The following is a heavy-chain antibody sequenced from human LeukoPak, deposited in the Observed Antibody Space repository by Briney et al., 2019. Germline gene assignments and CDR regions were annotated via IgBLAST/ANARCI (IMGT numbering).Heavy chain of an antibody. V-gene: IGHV3-11*04. D-gene: IGHD1-26*01. J-gene: IGHJ6*03. Sequence: GGSLRLSCVASGFNFNEYYMSWIRQAPGKGLEWFSYIGSTIYYADSVKGRFTISRDNAKNSLYLQMNSLRAEDTAVYYCARDRGIVGTTGYYYMDVWGKGTTVTVSS. CDR2: IGSTI. CDR1: GFNFNEYY. CDR3: ARDRGIVGTTGYYYMDV.